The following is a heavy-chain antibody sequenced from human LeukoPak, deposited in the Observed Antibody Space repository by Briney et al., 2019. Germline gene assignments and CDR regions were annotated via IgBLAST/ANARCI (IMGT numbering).Heavy chain of an antibody. CDR2: IKYDGSEK. V-gene: IGHV3-7*05. CDR1: EFTFSNYW. CDR3: ARGGGLTRDPSDI. J-gene: IGHJ3*02. Sequence: GGSLRLSCAASEFTFSNYWMTWVRQAPGKGLEWVATIKYDGSEKYYADSVKGRFTVSRDNAKNSLFLQMSSLRVEDTAVFYCARGGGLTRDPSDIWGQGKMVTVSS. D-gene: IGHD3-16*01.